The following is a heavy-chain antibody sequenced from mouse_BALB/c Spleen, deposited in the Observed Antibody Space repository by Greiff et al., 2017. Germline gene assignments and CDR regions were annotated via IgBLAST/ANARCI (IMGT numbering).Heavy chain of an antibody. Sequence: VQLQESGAELARPGASVKLSCKASGYTFTSYWMQWVKQRPGQGLEWIGAIYPGDGDTRYTQKFKGKATLTADKSSSTAYMQLSSLASEDSAVYYCARGGRNYFDYWGQGTTLTVSS. CDR1: GYTFTSYW. CDR2: IYPGDGDT. J-gene: IGHJ2*01. CDR3: ARGGRNYFDY. V-gene: IGHV1-87*01.